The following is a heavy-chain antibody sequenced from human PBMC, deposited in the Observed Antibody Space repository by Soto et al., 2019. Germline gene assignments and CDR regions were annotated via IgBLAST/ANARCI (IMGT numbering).Heavy chain of an antibody. J-gene: IGHJ5*02. CDR2: ISISSRTI. CDR3: ARDNGIAGSFDP. V-gene: IGHV3-48*04. D-gene: IGHD6-13*01. Sequence: PGGSLRLSCAASGFTFRSYSMNWVRQAPGKGLEWVSYISISSRTIYYADSVKGRFTISRGDAKNSLYLQMNSLRGEDTSVYYCARDNGIAGSFDPWGQGTLVTVSS. CDR1: GFTFRSYS.